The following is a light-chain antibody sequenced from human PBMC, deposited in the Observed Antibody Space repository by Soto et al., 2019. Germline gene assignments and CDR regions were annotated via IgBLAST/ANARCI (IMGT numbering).Light chain of an antibody. CDR3: QQYGSSPRT. CDR2: GAT. Sequence: IVLTQSPGTLSLSPWERATLSCGASQSVSSNLLAWYQQKPGQAPRPLIYGATNRATGIPDRFSGSGSGTDFTLTISRLEPEDVAVYYCQQYGSSPRTFGQGTKVDIK. CDR1: QSVSSNL. V-gene: IGKV3-20*01. J-gene: IGKJ1*01.